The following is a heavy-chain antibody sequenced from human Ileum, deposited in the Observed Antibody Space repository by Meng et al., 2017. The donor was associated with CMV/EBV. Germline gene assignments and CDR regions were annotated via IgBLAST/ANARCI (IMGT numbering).Heavy chain of an antibody. V-gene: IGHV1-18*01. D-gene: IGHD3-22*01. CDR1: YTCASYG. J-gene: IGHJ4*02. Sequence: YTCASYGVSWVRQAPGQRREWIGWISAYNGNTNYAQRIQGRVTMTTDTSTRTAYMELKSLRSDDTAVYYCAGTSELYYYDSSGPTFDYWGQGTLVTVSS. CDR2: ISAYNGNT. CDR3: AGTSELYYYDSSGPTFDY.